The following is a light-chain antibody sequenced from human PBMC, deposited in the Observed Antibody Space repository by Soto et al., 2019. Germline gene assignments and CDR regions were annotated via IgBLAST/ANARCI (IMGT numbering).Light chain of an antibody. J-gene: IGLJ2*01. CDR1: SSDVGGYNY. CDR2: DVS. V-gene: IGLV2-14*01. Sequence: QSALTQPASVSGSPGQSITISCTGTSSDVGGYNYVSWYQQHPGKAPKLMIYDVSNRPSGVSNRFSGSKSGNTASLTISGLQAEDEAGYYCSSYTSSSTVFGGGTKLTVL. CDR3: SSYTSSSTV.